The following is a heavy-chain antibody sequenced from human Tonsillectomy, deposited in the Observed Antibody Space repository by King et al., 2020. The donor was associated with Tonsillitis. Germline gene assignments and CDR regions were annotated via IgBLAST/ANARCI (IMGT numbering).Heavy chain of an antibody. CDR1: GYTFTSYY. J-gene: IGHJ3*02. V-gene: IGHV1-46*01. CDR2: INPSGGST. D-gene: IGHD3-22*01. CDR3: ARDFQYYYDSSGDAFDI. Sequence: QLVQSGAEVKKPGASVKVSCKASGYTFTSYYMHWVRQAPGQGLEWMGIINPSGGSTSYAQKFQGRVTMTRETSTSTVYMELSSLRSEDTAVYYCARDFQYYYDSSGDAFDIWGQGTMVTVSS.